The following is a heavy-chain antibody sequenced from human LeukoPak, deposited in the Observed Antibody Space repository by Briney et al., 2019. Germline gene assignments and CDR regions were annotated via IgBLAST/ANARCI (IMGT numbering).Heavy chain of an antibody. Sequence: SETLSLTCAVYGGSFSGYYWSWIRQPPGKGLEWIGEINHSGSTNYNPSLKSRVTISVDTSKNQFSLKLSSVTAADTAVHYCARGVGRGLYYYDSSGYSLLVWGQGTTVTVSS. J-gene: IGHJ6*02. CDR1: GGSFSGYY. CDR3: ARGVGRGLYYYDSSGYSLLV. CDR2: INHSGST. D-gene: IGHD3-22*01. V-gene: IGHV4-34*01.